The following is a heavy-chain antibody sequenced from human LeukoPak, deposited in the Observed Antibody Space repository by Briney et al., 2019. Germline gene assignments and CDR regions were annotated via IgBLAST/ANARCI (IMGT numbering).Heavy chain of an antibody. J-gene: IGHJ6*02. CDR2: IKQDGSEK. D-gene: IGHD2-15*01. V-gene: IGHV3-7*03. Sequence: GGSLRLSCAASGFTFSSYAMSWVRQAPGKGLEWVANIKQDGSEKYYVNSVKGRFTISRDNAKNSLYLQMNSLRAEDTAVYYCARDRPLIGGMDVWGQGTTVTVSS. CDR1: GFTFSSYA. CDR3: ARDRPLIGGMDV.